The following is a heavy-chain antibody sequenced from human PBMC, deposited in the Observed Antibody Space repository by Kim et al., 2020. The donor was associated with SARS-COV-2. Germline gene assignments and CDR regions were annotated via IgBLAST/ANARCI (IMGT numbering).Heavy chain of an antibody. D-gene: IGHD4-17*01. CDR2: ISPYNDNT. Sequence: ASVKVSCKASGYTFTNYGITWVRQAPGQGLEWMGWISPYNDNTNYAQKLQGRVTMTTDTSTRTVYMELRSLRSDDTAVYYCARVFRWTPDYGGNSGFDYWGQGTLITVS. J-gene: IGHJ4*02. V-gene: IGHV1-18*01. CDR1: GYTFTNYG. CDR3: ARVFRWTPDYGGNSGFDY.